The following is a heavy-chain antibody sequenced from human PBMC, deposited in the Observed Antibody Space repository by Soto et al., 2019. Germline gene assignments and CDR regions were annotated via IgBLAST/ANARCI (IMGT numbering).Heavy chain of an antibody. D-gene: IGHD5-18*01. Sequence: PSETLSLTCTVSGGSISSGDYYWSWIRQPPGKGLEWIGYIYYSGSTYYTPSLKSRVTISVDTSKNQFSLKLSSVTAADTAVYYCARDRDSYGPNFAYWGQGTLVTVYS. J-gene: IGHJ4*02. CDR3: ARDRDSYGPNFAY. V-gene: IGHV4-30-4*01. CDR1: GGSISSGDYY. CDR2: IYYSGST.